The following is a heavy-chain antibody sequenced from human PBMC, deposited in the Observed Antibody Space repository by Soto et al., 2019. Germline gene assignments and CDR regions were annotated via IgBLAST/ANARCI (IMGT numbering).Heavy chain of an antibody. CDR3: ARGPTDYYDYIGDYSLVY. CDR2: ISTYKGDT. CDR1: GYTFITYG. D-gene: IGHD3-22*01. J-gene: IGHJ4*02. Sequence: VQLVQPGAEVKEPGASVKVSCKASGYTFITYGMSCVRQAPGQGLDWMGWISTYKGDTKYADRLQHRVTLNTGTTTRRAYVKLRSLRSYDTTVYYCARGPTDYYDYIGDYSLVYWGQGTLVTVSS. V-gene: IGHV1-18*01.